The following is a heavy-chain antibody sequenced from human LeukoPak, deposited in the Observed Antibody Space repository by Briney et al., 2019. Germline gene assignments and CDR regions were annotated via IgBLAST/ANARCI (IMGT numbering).Heavy chain of an antibody. Sequence: GGSLRLSCAASEFTFNNYAMSWVRQAPGKGLEWVSGISGSGGSTYYGDSVKGQFTMSRDNSKNTLYLQMNSLRAEDTAVYYCAKSQGSGYYRGHIDYWGQGTLVTVSS. V-gene: IGHV3-23*01. CDR1: EFTFNNYA. J-gene: IGHJ4*02. CDR3: AKSQGSGYYRGHIDY. D-gene: IGHD3-22*01. CDR2: ISGSGGST.